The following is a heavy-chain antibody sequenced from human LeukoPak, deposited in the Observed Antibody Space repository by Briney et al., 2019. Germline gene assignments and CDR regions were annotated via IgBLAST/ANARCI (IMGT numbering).Heavy chain of an antibody. D-gene: IGHD6-19*01. CDR2: TNYRSKWYN. CDR1: GDSVSGNIVA. V-gene: IGHV6-1*01. CDR3: ARGSSGSFDF. J-gene: IGHJ4*02. Sequence: SQTLSLTCDISGDSVSGNIVAWNWIRQSPSRGLEWLGRTNYRSKWYNDYAVSVRGRITINPDTSKNRFSLQLDSVTPEDTAVYYCARGSSGSFDFWGQGTLVTVSS.